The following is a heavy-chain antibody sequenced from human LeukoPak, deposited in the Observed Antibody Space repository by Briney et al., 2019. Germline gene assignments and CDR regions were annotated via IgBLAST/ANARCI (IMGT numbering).Heavy chain of an antibody. J-gene: IGHJ4*02. D-gene: IGHD3-22*01. CDR3: ARVRLSDYYDSSGYYYSN. V-gene: IGHV3-21*01. CDR2: ICSSSSYI. CDR1: GFTFSSYS. Sequence: GGSLRLSCAASGFTFSSYSMNWVRQAPGKGLEWVSSICSSSSYIYYADSVKGRFTISRDNAKNSLYLQMNSLRAEDTAVYYCARVRLSDYYDSSGYYYSNWGQGTLVTVSS.